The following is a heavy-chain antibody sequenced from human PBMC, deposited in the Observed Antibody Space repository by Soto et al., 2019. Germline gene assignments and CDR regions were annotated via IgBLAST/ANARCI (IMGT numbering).Heavy chain of an antibody. V-gene: IGHV1-18*01. CDR1: GYTFTSYG. CDR2: ISAYNGNT. J-gene: IGHJ3*02. D-gene: IGHD6-19*01. CDR3: ARTISGWLPHDDFDI. Sequence: ASVKVSCKASGYTFTSYGISWVRQAPGQGLEWMGWISAYNGNTNYAQKLQGRVTMTTDTSTSTAYMELRSLRSDDTAVYYCARTISGWLPHDDFDIWGQGTMVTVSS.